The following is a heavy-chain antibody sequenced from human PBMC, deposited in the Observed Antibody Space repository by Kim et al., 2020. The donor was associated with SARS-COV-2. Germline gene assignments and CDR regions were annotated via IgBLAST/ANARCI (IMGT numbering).Heavy chain of an antibody. V-gene: IGHV4-39*01. CDR2: VYHSGST. CDR1: GGSISSSFNY. CDR3: ARLPHDSSGYVDC. Sequence: SETLSLTCTVSGGSISSSFNYWGWIRQPPGKGLEWIGSVYHSGSTYDSPSLKSPVTVSVDTSKNQFSLKVTSVTAADTAVYFCARLPHDSSGYVDCWGQGILVTVSS. D-gene: IGHD3-22*01. J-gene: IGHJ4*02.